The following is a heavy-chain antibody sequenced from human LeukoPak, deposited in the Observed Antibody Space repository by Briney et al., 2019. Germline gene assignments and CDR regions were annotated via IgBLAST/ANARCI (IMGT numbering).Heavy chain of an antibody. Sequence: GGSLRLSCAASGFTFSSYAMSWVRQAPGEGLEWVSAICGCGGSTYYAASVKGRFTIFRDNSKNTLYLQMNSLRAEDTAVYCCTKDKSSSWYIHCAFDIWGQRTMVTVSS. CDR3: TKDKSSSWYIHCAFDI. CDR2: ICGCGGST. D-gene: IGHD6-13*01. J-gene: IGHJ3*02. V-gene: IGHV3-23*01. CDR1: GFTFSSYA.